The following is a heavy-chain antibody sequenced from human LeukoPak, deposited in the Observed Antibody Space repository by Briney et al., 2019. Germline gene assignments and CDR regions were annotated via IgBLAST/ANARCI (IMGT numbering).Heavy chain of an antibody. J-gene: IGHJ4*02. CDR1: GGSIDSNNR. CDR2: IYYTGSS. D-gene: IGHD2-8*01. V-gene: IGHV4-4*02. CDR3: SRENGAFSPFGY. Sequence: SETLSLTCAVSGGSIDSNNRWTWVRQPPGKGLEWIGEIYYTGSSDYNPSLESRVTVSLDKSKNQLSLNLTSVTAADTAVYYCSRENGAFSPFGYWGQGTLVTVLS.